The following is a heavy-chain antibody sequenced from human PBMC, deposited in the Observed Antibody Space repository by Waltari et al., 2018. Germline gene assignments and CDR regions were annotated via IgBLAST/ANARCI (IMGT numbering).Heavy chain of an antibody. J-gene: IGHJ3*02. CDR2: IYTSGST. CDR3: ARVYRYYYDSSGWGPHAFDI. V-gene: IGHV4-4*07. D-gene: IGHD3-22*01. CDR1: GGSLSSYY. Sequence: QVQLQESGPGLVKPSETLSLTCTVSGGSLSSYYWSWIRQPARKGLEWIGRIYTSGSTNYNPSLKSRVTMSVDTSKNQFSLKLSSVTAADTAVYYCARVYRYYYDSSGWGPHAFDIWGQGTMVTVSS.